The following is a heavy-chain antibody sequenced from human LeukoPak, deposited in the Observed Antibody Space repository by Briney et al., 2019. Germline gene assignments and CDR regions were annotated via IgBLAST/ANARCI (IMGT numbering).Heavy chain of an antibody. CDR1: GNTFTGYY. V-gene: IGHV1-2*02. J-gene: IGHJ5*02. CDR2: LNPNSGAT. D-gene: IGHD1-1*01. Sequence: GASVKVSCKASGNTFTGYYMHWVRQAPGQGLEWMGWLNPNSGATNYAQKFQGRVTMTRDTSISTGYMEVRRLTYDDTAVYYCVHWKNWFDPWGQGTLVTVSS. CDR3: VHWKNWFDP.